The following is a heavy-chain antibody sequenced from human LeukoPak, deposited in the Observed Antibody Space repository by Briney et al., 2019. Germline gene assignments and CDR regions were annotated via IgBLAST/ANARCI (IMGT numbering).Heavy chain of an antibody. CDR2: INHSGST. Sequence: PSETLSLTCAVYGGPFSGYYWSWIRQPPGKGLEWIGEINHSGSTNYNPSLKSRVTISVDTSKNQFSLKLDSVTAADTAVYYCARYIWGSYPTFEDYWGQGSLVTVSS. V-gene: IGHV4-34*01. J-gene: IGHJ4*02. CDR1: GGPFSGYY. D-gene: IGHD3-16*02. CDR3: ARYIWGSYPTFEDY.